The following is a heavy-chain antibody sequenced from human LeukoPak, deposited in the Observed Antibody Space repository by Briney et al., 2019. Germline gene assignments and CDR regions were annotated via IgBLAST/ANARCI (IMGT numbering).Heavy chain of an antibody. Sequence: ASVKVSCKASGYTFTSYGISWVRQAPGQGLEWMGWISAYNGNTNYAQKLQGRVTITTDESTSTAYMELSSLRSEDTAVYYCARATRYCGGDCYSDYWGQGTLVTVSS. D-gene: IGHD2-21*02. CDR2: ISAYNGNT. CDR1: GYTFTSYG. V-gene: IGHV1-18*01. CDR3: ARATRYCGGDCYSDY. J-gene: IGHJ4*02.